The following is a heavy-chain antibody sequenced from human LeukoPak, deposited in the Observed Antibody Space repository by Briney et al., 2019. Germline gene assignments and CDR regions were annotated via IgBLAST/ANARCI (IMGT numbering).Heavy chain of an antibody. Sequence: SETLSLTCTVSGGSIRSYYWSWIRQPAGKGLEWIGRIYTSGSTNYNPSLKSRVTMSVDTSKNQFSLKLSSVTAADTAMYYCARASTVAVGKDYFDYWGQGTLVTVSS. CDR1: GGSIRSYY. D-gene: IGHD6-19*01. V-gene: IGHV4-4*07. CDR3: ARASTVAVGKDYFDY. J-gene: IGHJ4*02. CDR2: IYTSGST.